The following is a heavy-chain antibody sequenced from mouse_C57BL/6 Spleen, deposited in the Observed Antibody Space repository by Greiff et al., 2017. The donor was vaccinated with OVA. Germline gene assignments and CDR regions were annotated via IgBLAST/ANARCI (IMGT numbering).Heavy chain of an antibody. CDR2: ISYDGSN. CDR3: ARGGSSPTWFAD. CDR1: GYSITSGYY. J-gene: IGHJ3*01. Sequence: EVQLVESGPGLVKPSQSLSLTCSVTGYSITSGYYWNWIRQFPGNKLEWMGYISYDGSNNYNPSLKNRITITHDTSKNQFFLKLNSVTTEDTATYYCARGGSSPTWFADWGQGTLVTVSA. V-gene: IGHV3-6*01. D-gene: IGHD1-1*01.